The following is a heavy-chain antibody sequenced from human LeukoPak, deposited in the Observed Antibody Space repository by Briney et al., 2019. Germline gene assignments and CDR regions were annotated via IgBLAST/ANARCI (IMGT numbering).Heavy chain of an antibody. CDR1: GFTFSYYG. CDR3: AKGYYDSSGYYNDAFDM. V-gene: IGHV3-30*18. CDR2: ISYDGSNK. J-gene: IGHJ3*02. D-gene: IGHD3-22*01. Sequence: PGGSPRLSCAASGFTFSYYGMHWLRQAPGKGLEWVAVISYDGSNKYYAESVKGRFTISRDNSKNTLYLQMNSLRAEDTAVYYCAKGYYDSSGYYNDAFDMWGQGTMVTVSS.